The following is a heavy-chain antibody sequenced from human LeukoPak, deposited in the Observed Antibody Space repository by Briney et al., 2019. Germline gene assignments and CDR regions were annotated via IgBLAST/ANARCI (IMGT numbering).Heavy chain of an antibody. Sequence: GGSLRLSCAASGFTFSSYAMHGVRQAPGKGLEWVAVISYDGSNKYYADSVKGRFTISRDNSKNTLYLQMNSLRAEDTAVYYCARDFSFWSGYYMDVWGKGTTVTVSS. D-gene: IGHD3-3*01. CDR3: ARDFSFWSGYYMDV. CDR1: GFTFSSYA. CDR2: ISYDGSNK. V-gene: IGHV3-30*01. J-gene: IGHJ6*03.